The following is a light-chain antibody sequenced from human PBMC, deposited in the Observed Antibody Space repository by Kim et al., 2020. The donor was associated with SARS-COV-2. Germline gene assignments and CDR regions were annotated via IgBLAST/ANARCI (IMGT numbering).Light chain of an antibody. CDR2: YDS. Sequence: APGQTARISCGGNNIGGHSVHGYQQKPGQAPVLVIYYDSDRPSGIPERFSGSKSANAATLTISRVEAGDEADYYCQVWDTDTDHYVFGTGTKVTVL. CDR3: QVWDTDTDHYV. J-gene: IGLJ1*01. CDR1: NIGGHS. V-gene: IGLV3-21*01.